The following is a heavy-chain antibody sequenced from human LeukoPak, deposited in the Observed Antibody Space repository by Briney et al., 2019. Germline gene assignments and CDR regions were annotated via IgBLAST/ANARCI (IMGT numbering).Heavy chain of an antibody. Sequence: SETLSLTCTVSSGSIRGYYWSWIRQSPGKGLEWVGYMYYNGSPNYNPSLKSRVTISVDTSKNQFSLKLSSVTAADTAVYYCARRGYYDSSGYYLDWGQGTLVTVSS. CDR3: ARRGYYDSSGYYLD. CDR2: MYYNGSP. J-gene: IGHJ4*02. V-gene: IGHV4-59*08. D-gene: IGHD3-22*01. CDR1: SGSIRGYY.